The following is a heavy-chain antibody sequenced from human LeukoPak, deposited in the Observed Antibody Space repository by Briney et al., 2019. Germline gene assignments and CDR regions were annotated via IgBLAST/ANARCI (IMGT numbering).Heavy chain of an antibody. CDR2: ISAYNGNT. J-gene: IGHJ3*02. CDR1: GYTFTSYG. D-gene: IGHD4-17*01. V-gene: IGHV1-18*01. CDR3: ARDNPSKNYGDAFDI. Sequence: ASVKVSCKASGYTFTSYGISWVRQAPGQGLEWMGWISAYNGNTNYAQKLQGRVTMTTDTSTSTAYMELRSLRSDDTAVYYCARDNPSKNYGDAFDIWGQGTMVTVSS.